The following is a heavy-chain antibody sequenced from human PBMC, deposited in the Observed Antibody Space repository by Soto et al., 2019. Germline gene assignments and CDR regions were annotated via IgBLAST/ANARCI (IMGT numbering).Heavy chain of an antibody. J-gene: IGHJ2*01. CDR1: GYTFTSYG. CDR2: ISAYNGNT. V-gene: IGHV1-18*01. D-gene: IGHD5-18*01. Sequence: PSVKVSCKASGYTFTSYGISWVRQAPGQGLEWMGWISAYNGNTNYAQKLQGRVTMTTDTSTSTAYMELRSLRSDDTAVYYCARGGIQLWQWGWYFDLWGRGTLVTVSS. CDR3: ARGGIQLWQWGWYFDL.